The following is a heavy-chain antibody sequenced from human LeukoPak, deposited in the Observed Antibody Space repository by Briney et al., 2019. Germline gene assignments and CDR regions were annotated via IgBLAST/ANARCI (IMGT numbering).Heavy chain of an antibody. D-gene: IGHD3-9*01. Sequence: PSQTLSLTCAVSGASISSGAYSWNWIRQPPGKGLEWIGYFLHSGSTYYTPSLKSRVTISVDRSKNQFSLNLSSVTAADTAVYYCAIGGHYDILTGYYPRTGYYPRFDPWGQGTLVTVSS. J-gene: IGHJ5*02. CDR2: FLHSGST. CDR3: AIGGHYDILTGYYPRTGYYPRFDP. CDR1: GASISSGAYS. V-gene: IGHV4-30-2*01.